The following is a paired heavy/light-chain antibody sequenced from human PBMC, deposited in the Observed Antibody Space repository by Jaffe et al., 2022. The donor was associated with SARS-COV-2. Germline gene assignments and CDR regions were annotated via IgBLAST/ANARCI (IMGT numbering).Heavy chain of an antibody. J-gene: IGHJ6*02. CDR1: GFTFDDYA. CDR3: AKQLVVGEQRRRPPPGNYYYYGMDV. CDR2: ISGDGGST. Sequence: EVQLVESGGGVVQPGGSLRLSCAASGFTFDDYAMHWVRQAPGKGLEWVSLISGDGGSTYYADSVKGRFTISRDNSKNSLYLQMNSLRTEDTALYYCAKQLVVGEQRRRPPPGNYYYYGMDVWGQGTTVTVSS. D-gene: IGHD6-25*01. V-gene: IGHV3-43*02.
Light chain of an antibody. Sequence: SYELTQPPSVSVSPGQTARITCSGDALPKKYAYWYQQKSGQAPVLVIYEDSKRPSGIPERFSGSSSGTMATLTISGAQVEDEADYYCYSTDSSGNRGVFGGGTKLTVL. V-gene: IGLV3-10*01. CDR3: YSTDSSGNRGV. CDR2: EDS. CDR1: ALPKKY. J-gene: IGLJ3*02.